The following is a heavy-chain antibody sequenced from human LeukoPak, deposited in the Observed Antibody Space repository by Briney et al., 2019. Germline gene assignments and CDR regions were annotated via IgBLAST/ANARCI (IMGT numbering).Heavy chain of an antibody. J-gene: IGHJ4*02. CDR1: GFTFSSYG. CDR3: AKLYTSRWYNDY. Sequence: PGRSLRLSCAASGFTFSSYGMHWVRQAPGKGLEWVTVISHDGSNKYYADSVKGRFTISRDTSKNTLYLQMNSLRAEDTAVYYCAKLYTSRWYNDYWGQGTLVTVSS. V-gene: IGHV3-30*18. CDR2: ISHDGSNK. D-gene: IGHD6-13*01.